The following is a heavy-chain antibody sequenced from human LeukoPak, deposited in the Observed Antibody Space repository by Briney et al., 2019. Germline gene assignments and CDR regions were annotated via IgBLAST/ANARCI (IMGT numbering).Heavy chain of an antibody. V-gene: IGHV3-30-3*01. CDR1: GFTFSSYA. CDR2: ISYDGSNK. Sequence: GGSLRLSCAASGFTFSSYAMHWVRQAPGKGLEWVAVISYDGSNKYYADSVKDRFTISRDNSKNTLYLQMSSLRAEDTAVYYCAKEFNRGLPDYWGQGTLVTVPS. D-gene: IGHD2-21*01. J-gene: IGHJ4*02. CDR3: AKEFNRGLPDY.